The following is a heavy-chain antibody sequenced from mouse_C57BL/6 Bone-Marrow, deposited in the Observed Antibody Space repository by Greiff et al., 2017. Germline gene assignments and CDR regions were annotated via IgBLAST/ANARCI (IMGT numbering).Heavy chain of an antibody. Sequence: QVQLQQSGAELVKPGASVKMSCKASGYTFTTYPIEWMKQNHGKSLEWIGNFHPYNDDTTYNEKFKGKDTLTVEKSSNTVYLELSRLTSDDSAVYYCARSSTFFYYFDYWGQGTTLTVSS. CDR3: ARSSTFFYYFDY. V-gene: IGHV1-47*01. J-gene: IGHJ2*01. CDR2: FHPYNDDT. D-gene: IGHD5-1*01. CDR1: GYTFTTYP.